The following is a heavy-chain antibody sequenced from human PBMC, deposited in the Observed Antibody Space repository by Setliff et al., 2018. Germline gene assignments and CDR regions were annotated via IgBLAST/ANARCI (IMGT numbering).Heavy chain of an antibody. V-gene: IGHV3-66*01. Sequence: GGSLRLSCAASGFTVNTNYMTWVRQAPGKGLEWVSITYRDGSTYYAESVKGRFTLSRDSTKNTLSLQMNSLRVEDTAIYYCARDAGGDYDNWGQGTLVTVSS. CDR3: ARDAGGDYDN. D-gene: IGHD2-21*02. CDR2: TYRDGST. CDR1: GFTVNTNY. J-gene: IGHJ4*02.